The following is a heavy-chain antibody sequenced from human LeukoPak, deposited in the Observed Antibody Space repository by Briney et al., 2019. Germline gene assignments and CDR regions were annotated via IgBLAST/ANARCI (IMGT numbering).Heavy chain of an antibody. D-gene: IGHD4/OR15-4a*01. CDR3: ARRAGAYSHPYDY. J-gene: IGHJ4*02. Sequence: GGSLRLSCAASGFTFSSYAMSWVRQAPGKGLEWVSAISGSGGGTYYADSVKGRFTISRDNSKNTLYLQMNSLRAEDTAVYYCARRAGAYSHPYDYWGQGTLVTVSS. V-gene: IGHV3-23*01. CDR2: ISGSGGGT. CDR1: GFTFSSYA.